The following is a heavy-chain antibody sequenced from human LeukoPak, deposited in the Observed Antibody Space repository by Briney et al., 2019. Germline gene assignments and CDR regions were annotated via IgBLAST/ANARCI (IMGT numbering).Heavy chain of an antibody. CDR1: GGSISSYY. D-gene: IGHD6-19*01. CDR3: ARETEVPGGRSWDF. CDR2: IHPSGTT. Sequence: SETLSLTCTVSGGSISSYYWTWIRQPAGKGLEWIGRIHPSGTTNHNPSLKSRVIMSLDMSNNQFSLKVRSVAAADTAVYYCARETEVPGGRSWDFWGQGTLVTVSS. J-gene: IGHJ4*02. V-gene: IGHV4-4*07.